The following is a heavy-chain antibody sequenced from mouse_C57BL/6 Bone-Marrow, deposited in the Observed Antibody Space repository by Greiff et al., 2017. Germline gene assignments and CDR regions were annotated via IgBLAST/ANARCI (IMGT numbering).Heavy chain of an antibody. CDR1: GYTFTDYY. CDR2: IFPGSGST. Sequence: QVQLQQSGPELVKPGASVKISCKASGYTFTDYYINWVKQRPGQGLEWIGWIFPGSGSTYYNEKFKGKATLTVDKSSSTAYMLLSSLTSEDSAVYFCARRVYYDYDWYFDVWGTGTTVTVSS. J-gene: IGHJ1*03. D-gene: IGHD2-4*01. V-gene: IGHV1-75*01. CDR3: ARRVYYDYDWYFDV.